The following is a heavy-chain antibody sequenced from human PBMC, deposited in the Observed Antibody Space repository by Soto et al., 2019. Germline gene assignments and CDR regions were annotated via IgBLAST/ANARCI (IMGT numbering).Heavy chain of an antibody. CDR2: INPNSGGT. CDR3: ATGLGYYDILTGYYEAFDI. V-gene: IGHV1-2*04. J-gene: IGHJ3*02. Sequence: ASVKVSCKASGYTFTGYYMHWVRQAPGQGLEWMGWINPNSGGTNYAQKFQGWVTMTRDTSISTAYMELSRLRSDDTAVYYCATGLGYYDILTGYYEAFDIWGQGTMVTVSS. D-gene: IGHD3-9*01. CDR1: GYTFTGYY.